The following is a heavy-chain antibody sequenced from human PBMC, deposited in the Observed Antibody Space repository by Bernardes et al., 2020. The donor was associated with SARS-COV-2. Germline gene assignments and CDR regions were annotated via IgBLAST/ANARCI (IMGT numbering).Heavy chain of an antibody. CDR1: GFSFSGHA. V-gene: IGHV3-23*01. Sequence: GSLRLSCSASGFSFSGHAMTWVRQDPGKGLEWVSGIGGDERAHYTDSVRGRFTVSRDNSRNIVYLEMDSLRPEDTAVYYCAKDLFWWQLDYWGQGALVTVSS. CDR3: AKDLFWWQLDY. CDR2: IGGDERA. D-gene: IGHD2-8*02. J-gene: IGHJ4*02.